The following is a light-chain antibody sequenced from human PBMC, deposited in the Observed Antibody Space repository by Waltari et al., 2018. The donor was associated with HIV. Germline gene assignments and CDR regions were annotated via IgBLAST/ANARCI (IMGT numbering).Light chain of an antibody. CDR3: CSYAGSNTFNYV. CDR2: DVS. Sequence: QSALTQPASVSGSPGQSITISCTGTSSDVGGYNYVSWYQQHPGKAPKLMIYDVSKRPSGVFNRFSGSKAGNTASLTISGLQAEDEADYYCCSYAGSNTFNYVFGTGTKVTVL. V-gene: IGLV2-23*02. CDR1: SSDVGGYNY. J-gene: IGLJ1*01.